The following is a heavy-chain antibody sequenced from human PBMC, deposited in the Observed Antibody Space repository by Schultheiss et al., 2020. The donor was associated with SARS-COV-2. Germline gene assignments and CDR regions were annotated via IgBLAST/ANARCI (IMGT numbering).Heavy chain of an antibody. CDR3: ARGGADYYDSSGYQLDY. Sequence: SQTLSLTCTVSGGSISSYYWSWIRQPPGKGLEWIGYIYYSGSTNYNPSLKSRVTISVDTSKNQFSLKLSSVTAADTAVYYCARGGADYYDSSGYQLDYWGQGTLVTVSS. D-gene: IGHD3-22*01. CDR1: GGSISSYY. V-gene: IGHV4-59*12. J-gene: IGHJ4*02. CDR2: IYYSGST.